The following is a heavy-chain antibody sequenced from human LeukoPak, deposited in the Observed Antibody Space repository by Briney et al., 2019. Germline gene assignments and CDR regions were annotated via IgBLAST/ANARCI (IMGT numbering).Heavy chain of an antibody. CDR1: GGSISSYY. J-gene: IGHJ4*02. Sequence: SETLSLTCTVSGGSISSYYWSWIRQPPGKGLEWIGYIYYSGSTNYNPSLKSRVTISVDTSKNQFSLKLSSVTAADTAVYYCVGSSRDPFDYWGQGTLVTVSS. D-gene: IGHD5-24*01. CDR3: VGSSRDPFDY. CDR2: IYYSGST. V-gene: IGHV4-59*01.